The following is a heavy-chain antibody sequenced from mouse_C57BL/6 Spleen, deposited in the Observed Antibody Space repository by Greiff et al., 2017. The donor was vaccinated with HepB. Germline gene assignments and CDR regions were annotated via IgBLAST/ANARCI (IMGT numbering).Heavy chain of an antibody. CDR2: ISDGGSYT. V-gene: IGHV5-4*03. CDR1: GFTFSSYA. Sequence: DVKLVESGGGLVKPGGSLKLSCAASGFTFSSYAMSWVRQTPEKRLEWVATISDGGSYTYYPDNVKGRFTISRDNAKNNLYLQMSHLKSEDTAMYYCARGISSSWFAYWGQGTLVTVSA. J-gene: IGHJ3*01. D-gene: IGHD1-1*01. CDR3: ARGISSSWFAY.